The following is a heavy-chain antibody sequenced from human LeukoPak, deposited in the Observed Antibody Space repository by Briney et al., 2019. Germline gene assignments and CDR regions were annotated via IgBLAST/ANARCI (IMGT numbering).Heavy chain of an antibody. CDR2: ISYDGSNK. V-gene: IGHV3-30*03. J-gene: IGHJ4*02. D-gene: IGHD4-17*01. Sequence: PGGSLRLSCAASGFTFSSYGMHWVRQAPGKGLEWVAVISYDGSNKYYADSVKGRFTISRDNSKNTLYLQMNSLRAEDTAVYYCARAFSTTAFDSWGQGTLVTVSS. CDR1: GFTFSSYG. CDR3: ARAFSTTAFDS.